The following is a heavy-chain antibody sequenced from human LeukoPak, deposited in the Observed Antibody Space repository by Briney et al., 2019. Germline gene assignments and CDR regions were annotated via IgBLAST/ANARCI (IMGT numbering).Heavy chain of an antibody. J-gene: IGHJ4*02. Sequence: GGSLRLSCAASGFTFSTYWMSWVRQAPGKGLEWVANIRQDGNENFYVDSVKGRFTISRDNAKNSLYLQMNSLRAEDTAVYYCASICGGDCYPHDYWGQGTLVTVSS. V-gene: IGHV3-7*01. CDR2: IRQDGNEN. CDR1: GFTFSTYW. D-gene: IGHD2-21*02. CDR3: ASICGGDCYPHDY.